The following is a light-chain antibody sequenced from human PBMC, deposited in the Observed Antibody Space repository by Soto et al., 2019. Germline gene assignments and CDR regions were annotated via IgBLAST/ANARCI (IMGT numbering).Light chain of an antibody. V-gene: IGLV1-44*01. CDR1: GSNIGTNT. CDR2: SDN. CDR3: AAWDGSFVV. Sequence: QSVLTQPPSASGTPGQWVTISCSGSGSNIGTNTVTWYQQLPGAAPRLLIYSDNQRPSGVPARFSGSKSGTSASLAISGLQSEDEADYYCAAWDGSFVVFGGGTKLTVL. J-gene: IGLJ3*02.